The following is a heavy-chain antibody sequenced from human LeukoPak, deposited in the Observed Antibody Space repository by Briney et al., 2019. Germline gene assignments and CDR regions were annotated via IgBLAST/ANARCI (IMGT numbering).Heavy chain of an antibody. V-gene: IGHV3-30*02. CDR3: ARDRMYYYDSSGYTPRAFDI. CDR2: IRYDGSNK. D-gene: IGHD3-22*01. Sequence: GGSLRLSCAASGFTFSSYGMHWVRQAPGKGLEWVAFIRYDGSNKYYADSVKGRFTISRDNAKNSLYLQMNSLRAEDTAVYYCARDRMYYYDSSGYTPRAFDIWGQGTMVTVSS. CDR1: GFTFSSYG. J-gene: IGHJ3*02.